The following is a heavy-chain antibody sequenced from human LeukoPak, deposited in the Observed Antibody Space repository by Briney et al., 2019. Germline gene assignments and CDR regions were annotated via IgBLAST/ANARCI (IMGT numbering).Heavy chain of an antibody. CDR2: ISSSSSTI. CDR1: GFTFSSYD. J-gene: IGHJ4*02. D-gene: IGHD3-16*01. Sequence: GGSLRLSCAASGFTFSSYDMNWVRQAPGKGLEWVSYISSSSSTIYYADSVKGRFTISRDNAKNSLYLQMNSLRAEDTAVYYCARGDLYDYVWGSFDYWGQGTLVTVSS. CDR3: ARGDLYDYVWGSFDY. V-gene: IGHV3-48*01.